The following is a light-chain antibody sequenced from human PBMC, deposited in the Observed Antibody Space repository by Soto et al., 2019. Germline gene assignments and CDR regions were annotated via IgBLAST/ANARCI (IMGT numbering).Light chain of an antibody. CDR1: QSISSW. CDR2: KAS. Sequence: DIQMTQSPSTLSASVGDRVTITCRASQSISSWLAWYQQKPGKAPKLLIQKASSLESGVPSRFSGSGSGTEFTLTISSLQPDDFASYYCQQYNTYSRTFGQGTKLEIK. J-gene: IGKJ2*02. CDR3: QQYNTYSRT. V-gene: IGKV1-5*03.